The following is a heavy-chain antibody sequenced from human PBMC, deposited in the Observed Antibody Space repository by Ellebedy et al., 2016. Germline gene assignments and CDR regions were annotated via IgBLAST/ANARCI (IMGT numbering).Heavy chain of an antibody. D-gene: IGHD2-15*01. CDR1: GGSMLSSSYY. V-gene: IGHV4-39*07. CDR2: IFYSGTT. CDR3: ARSLAYCSGGSCFDS. J-gene: IGHJ4*02. Sequence: SETLSLTXTVSGGSMLSSSYYWAWIRQPPGKGLEWIGNIFYSGTTYYNPSLESRVTISVDTSNYQFSLKVSSVTAADTAIYYCARSLAYCSGGSCFDSWGQGTLVIVSS.